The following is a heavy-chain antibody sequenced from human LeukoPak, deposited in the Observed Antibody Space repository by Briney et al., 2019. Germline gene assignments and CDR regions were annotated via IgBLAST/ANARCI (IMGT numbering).Heavy chain of an antibody. Sequence: PGGSLRLSCAASGFTFSSYAMNWVRQAPGKGLEWVSAISGSGGSTYYADPAKGRFTISRDNSKNTLYLQMNSLRAEDTAVYYCAKSQRKEVGATPVRYYYYGMDVWGQGTTVTVSS. V-gene: IGHV3-23*01. J-gene: IGHJ6*02. CDR3: AKSQRKEVGATPVRYYYYGMDV. CDR1: GFTFSSYA. D-gene: IGHD1-26*01. CDR2: ISGSGGST.